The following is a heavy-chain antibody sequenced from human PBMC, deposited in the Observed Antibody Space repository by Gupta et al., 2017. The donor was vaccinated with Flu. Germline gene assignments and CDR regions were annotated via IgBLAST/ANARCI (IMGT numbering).Heavy chain of an antibody. CDR2: ISSSGSYT. V-gene: IGHV3-11*05. Sequence: QVQLVASGGGLVKPVGSLRLSCEASGFTFSDYYMSWIRQAPGKGLELVSHISSSGSYTRYADSVKCRVTISRDNSKNSLYLQMNSLTAEDTAVYFCARDDDGAGSYAAFDHWGQGTLVTVSS. CDR3: ARDDDGAGSYAAFDH. D-gene: IGHD3-10*01. CDR1: GFTFSDYY. J-gene: IGHJ4*02.